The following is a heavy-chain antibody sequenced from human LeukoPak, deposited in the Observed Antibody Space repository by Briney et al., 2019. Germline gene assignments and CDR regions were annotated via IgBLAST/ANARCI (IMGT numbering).Heavy chain of an antibody. D-gene: IGHD1-1*01. J-gene: IGHJ3*02. CDR3: ARVRGYGAFDI. CDR2: IYYSGST. V-gene: IGHV4-59*01. CDR1: GGSISSYY. Sequence: SETLSVTCTVSGGSISSYYWSWIRQPPGKGLEWIGYIYYSGSTNYNPSLKSRVTRSVDTSKNQFSLKLSSVTAADTAVYYCARVRGYGAFDIWGQGTMVTVSS.